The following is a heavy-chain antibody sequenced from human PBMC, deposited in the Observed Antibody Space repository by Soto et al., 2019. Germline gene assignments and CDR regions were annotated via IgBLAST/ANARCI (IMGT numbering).Heavy chain of an antibody. J-gene: IGHJ4*02. D-gene: IGHD3-22*01. CDR3: ARAGHYYDSSGYVN. Sequence: QVKLVQSGTEVKKPGASLKVSCKASGYSFATSGISWVRQAPGQGLEWMGWISVYNGNTNYDQNLHDRVTMTTDTATTTAYLDLRSLSSDDTAVYYCARAGHYYDSSGYVNWGQGTLVTVSS. V-gene: IGHV1-18*01. CDR1: GYSFATSG. CDR2: ISVYNGNT.